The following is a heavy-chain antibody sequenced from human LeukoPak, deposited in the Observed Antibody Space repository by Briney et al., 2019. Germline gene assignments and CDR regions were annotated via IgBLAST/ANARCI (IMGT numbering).Heavy chain of an antibody. V-gene: IGHV4-34*01. J-gene: IGHJ4*02. CDR1: GGSFSGYY. CDR3: ARGRVGRMYNSGWYKAPFDY. D-gene: IGHD6-19*01. CDR2: IKHSGIT. Sequence: SETLSLTCAVYGGSFSGYYWSWIRQPPGKGLEWVGEIKHSGITNYNPSLKSRVTISVDTSKNQFSLKLSSVTAADTAVYYCARGRVGRMYNSGWYKAPFDYWGQGTLVTVSS.